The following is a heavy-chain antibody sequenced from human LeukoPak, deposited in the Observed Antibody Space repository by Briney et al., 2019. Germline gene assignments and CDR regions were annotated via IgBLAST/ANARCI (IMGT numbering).Heavy chain of an antibody. CDR1: GFTFSDYY. J-gene: IGHJ4*02. V-gene: IGHV3-11*05. CDR2: ISGSGLYT. Sequence: RGSLRLSCAASGFTFSDYYMSWICQAPGKGLEWVSCISGSGLYTNYADSVKGRFTISRDNAKNSLYLQMNSLRAGDTAVYYCARGGTTVTEDFDYWGQAAMVTDSS. CDR3: ARGGTTVTEDFDY. D-gene: IGHD4-17*01.